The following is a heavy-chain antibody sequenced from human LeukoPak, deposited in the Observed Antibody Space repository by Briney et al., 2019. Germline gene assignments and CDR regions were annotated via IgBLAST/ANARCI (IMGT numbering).Heavy chain of an antibody. CDR1: GFTFGDYA. CDR2: IRSKAYGGTT. Sequence: GGSPRLSCTASGFTFGDYAASWVRQAPGKGLEWVGFIRSKAYGGTTEYAASVKGRFTISRDDSKSIAYLQMNSLKTEDTAVYYCTRVKWELRDYYYYGMDVWGQGTTVTVSS. J-gene: IGHJ6*02. V-gene: IGHV3-49*04. D-gene: IGHD1-26*01. CDR3: TRVKWELRDYYYYGMDV.